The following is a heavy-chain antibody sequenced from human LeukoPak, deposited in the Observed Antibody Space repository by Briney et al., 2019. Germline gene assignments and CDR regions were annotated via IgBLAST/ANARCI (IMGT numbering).Heavy chain of an antibody. CDR2: IYHSGST. Sequence: PSETLSLTCAVSGVSISSSNWWSWVRQPPGKGLEWIGEIYHSGSTNYNPSLKSRVTISVDKSKNQFSLKLSSVTAADTAVYYCARGSDSVAGTGYDDYWGQGTLVTVSS. D-gene: IGHD6-19*01. CDR1: GVSISSSNW. J-gene: IGHJ4*02. V-gene: IGHV4-4*02. CDR3: ARGSDSVAGTGYDDY.